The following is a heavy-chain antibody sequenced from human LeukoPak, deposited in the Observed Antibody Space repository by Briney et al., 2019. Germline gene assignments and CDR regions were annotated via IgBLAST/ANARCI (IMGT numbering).Heavy chain of an antibody. CDR3: ARDHVSRNSRNWFDP. J-gene: IGHJ5*02. V-gene: IGHV4-31*03. Sequence: PSETLSLTCTVSGGSISSGGYYWSWIRQHPGKGLEWIGYIYYSGSTYYNPSLKSRVTISVDTSKNQFSLKLSSVTAADTAVYYCARDHVSRNSRNWFDPWGQGTLVTVSS. CDR1: GGSISSGGYY. D-gene: IGHD1-7*01. CDR2: IYYSGST.